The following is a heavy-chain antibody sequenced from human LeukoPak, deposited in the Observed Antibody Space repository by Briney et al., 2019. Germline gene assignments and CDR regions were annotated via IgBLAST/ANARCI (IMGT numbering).Heavy chain of an antibody. CDR2: IKQDGSEK. V-gene: IGHV3-7*03. CDR3: ARGGTLGIFGVVLRMDV. Sequence: GGSLRLSCAASGFTFSSYWMSWVRQAPGKGLEWVANIKQDGSEKYYVDSVKGRFTISRDNAKNSLYLQMNSLRAEDTALYYCARGGTLGIFGVVLRMDVWGKGTTVTVSS. CDR1: GFTFSSYW. D-gene: IGHD3-3*01. J-gene: IGHJ6*04.